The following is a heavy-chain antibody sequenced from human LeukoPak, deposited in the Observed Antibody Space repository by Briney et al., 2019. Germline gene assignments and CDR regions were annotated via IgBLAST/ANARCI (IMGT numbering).Heavy chain of an antibody. D-gene: IGHD3-10*01. J-gene: IGHJ6*02. CDR3: ASSGPMVLNYYYYGMDV. CDR2: INPNSGGT. Sequence: ASVKVSCKASGYTFTGYYMHWVRQAPGQGLEWMGWINPNSGGTNYAQKFQGRVTMTRDTSISTAYMELSRLRSDDTAVYYCASSGPMVLNYYYYGMDVWGQGTTVTVPS. V-gene: IGHV1-2*02. CDR1: GYTFTGYY.